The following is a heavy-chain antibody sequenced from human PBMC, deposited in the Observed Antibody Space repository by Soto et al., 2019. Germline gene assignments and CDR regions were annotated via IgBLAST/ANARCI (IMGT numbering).Heavy chain of an antibody. CDR1: GYIFPDYY. D-gene: IGHD6-6*01. Sequence: DSVNVYCKSSGYIFPDYYVHWVRQAPGEGLEWMGRINPNGGGTNYAQKFEGWVTMTTDTSISTAYMELSRLNFDDTAVYYCARGEQLVHFDSWGQGTLVTVSS. J-gene: IGHJ4*01. V-gene: IGHV1-2*04. CDR2: INPNGGGT. CDR3: ARGEQLVHFDS.